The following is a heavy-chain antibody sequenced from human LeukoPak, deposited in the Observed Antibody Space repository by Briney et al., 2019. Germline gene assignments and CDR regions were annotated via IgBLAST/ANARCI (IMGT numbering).Heavy chain of an antibody. J-gene: IGHJ4*02. CDR2: ISGSGGTT. CDR3: AKEGKTRNWNYYQAKAVY. D-gene: IGHD1-7*01. Sequence: PGGSLRLSCAASGFTFSTYAMNWVRQAPGKGLEWVSVISGSGGTTYYADSVKGRFTISRDNSKNTLYLQMNSLRAEDTAVYYCAKEGKTRNWNYYQAKAVYWGQGTLVTVSS. V-gene: IGHV3-23*01. CDR1: GFTFSTYA.